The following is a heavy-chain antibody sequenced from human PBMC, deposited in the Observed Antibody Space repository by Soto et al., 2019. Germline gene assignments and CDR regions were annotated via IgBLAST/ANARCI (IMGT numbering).Heavy chain of an antibody. CDR1: GYSISSGYY. CDR2: IYHSGST. V-gene: IGHV4-38-2*01. CDR3: ASDYGDYSHPYYYGMDV. Sequence: SETLSLTCAVSGYSISSGYYWGWIRQPPGKGLEWIGSIYHSGSTYYNPSLKSRVTISVDTSKNQFSLKLSSVTAADTAVYYCASDYGDYSHPYYYGMDVWGQGTTVTVSS. D-gene: IGHD4-17*01. J-gene: IGHJ6*02.